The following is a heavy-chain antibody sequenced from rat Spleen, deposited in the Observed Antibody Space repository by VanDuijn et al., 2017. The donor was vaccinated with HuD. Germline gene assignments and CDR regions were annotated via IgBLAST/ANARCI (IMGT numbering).Heavy chain of an antibody. V-gene: IGHV5-25*01. J-gene: IGHJ2*01. CDR2: ISPAGGNI. CDR1: GFTFSDYY. D-gene: IGHD1-9*01. Sequence: EVQLVESDGGLVQPGRSLKLSCAASGFTFSDYYMAWVRQAPTKGLEWVASISPAGGNIYYRDSVKGRFTISRENAKSTLYLQMDSLRSEDTATYYCARRHYGYTDYFDYWGQGVMVTVSS. CDR3: ARRHYGYTDYFDY.